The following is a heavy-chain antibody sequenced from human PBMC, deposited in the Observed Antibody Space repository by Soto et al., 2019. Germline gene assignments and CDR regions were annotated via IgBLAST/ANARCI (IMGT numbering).Heavy chain of an antibody. CDR1: GYTFTSYG. J-gene: IGHJ4*02. V-gene: IGHV1-18*01. CDR2: ISAYNGNT. CDR3: AIFGYCSGGTCYSVY. Sequence: QVQLVQSGAEVKKPGASVKVSCRASGYTFTSYGINWVRQAPGQGLEWMGWISAYNGNTNYAQKLQGRVTLTTDTSTSTVYMELRSLRSDDTAVYYFAIFGYCSGGTCYSVYWGQGTLVTVSS. D-gene: IGHD2-15*01.